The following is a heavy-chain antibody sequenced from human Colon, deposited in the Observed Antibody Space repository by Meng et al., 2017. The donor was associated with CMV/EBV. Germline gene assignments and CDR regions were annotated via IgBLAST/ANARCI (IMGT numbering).Heavy chain of an antibody. Sequence: ASGFAFSVASMTWVRPAPGTGLGWVCRIRSESDGVATDYAAPVKGRFTISRDDSQNTLYLQMSSLKSEDTVVYYCTTDWYFKTLFDCWGQGTLVTVSS. CDR3: TTDWYFKTLFDC. CDR1: GFAFSVAS. V-gene: IGHV3-15*01. D-gene: IGHD3-9*01. CDR2: IRSESDGVAT. J-gene: IGHJ4*02.